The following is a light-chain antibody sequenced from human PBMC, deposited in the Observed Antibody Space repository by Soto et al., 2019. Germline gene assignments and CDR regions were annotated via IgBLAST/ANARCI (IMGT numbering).Light chain of an antibody. J-gene: IGKJ1*01. CDR1: QSITDW. CDR3: QYWDDYSWT. Sequence: DIQMTQSPSTLSASVGDRVTITCRASQSITDWLAWYQQKPGKAPKFLIYKASNLEGGVPSRFSGSGSRTEFTLTISSVQPDDFATYYCQYWDDYSWTFGQETKVEIK. V-gene: IGKV1-5*03. CDR2: KAS.